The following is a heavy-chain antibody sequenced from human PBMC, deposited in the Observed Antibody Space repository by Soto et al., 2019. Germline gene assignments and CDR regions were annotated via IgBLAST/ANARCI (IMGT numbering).Heavy chain of an antibody. CDR3: ALPYCGGDGYSYITKYNWFDP. CDR1: AFTMTPVS. Sequence: ASVNVSCKVAAFTMTPVSITWVRPAPGKGLEWMAGFDPEDGETTYAQTFQGRGTMTGDTPTDTAYMELSSLRSEDTAVYYCALPYCGGDGYSYITKYNWFDPRGQRTLVTVSS. J-gene: IGHJ5*02. CDR2: FDPEDGET. D-gene: IGHD2-21*02. V-gene: IGHV1-24*01.